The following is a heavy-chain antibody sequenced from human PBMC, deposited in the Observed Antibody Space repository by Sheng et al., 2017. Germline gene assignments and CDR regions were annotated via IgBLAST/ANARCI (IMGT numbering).Heavy chain of an antibody. CDR3: TRAPRWLSQSDY. J-gene: IGHJ4*02. D-gene: IGHD3-22*01. CDR1: GFTFGDYV. Sequence: EVQLVESGGGLVQPGRSLRLSCTASGFTFGDYVMSWVRQSPGKGLEWVGFIRSETDGGTTEYAASVKGRFTISRDDSKSIAYLQMNSLKIEDTAIYYCTRAPRWLSQSDYWGQGTLVTVSS. V-gene: IGHV3-49*04. CDR2: IRSETDGGTT.